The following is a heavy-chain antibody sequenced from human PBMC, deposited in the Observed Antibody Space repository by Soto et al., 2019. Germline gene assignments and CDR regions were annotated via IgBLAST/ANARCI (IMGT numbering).Heavy chain of an antibody. J-gene: IGHJ6*02. CDR3: ARQLDTAMVANYHGMDV. D-gene: IGHD5-18*01. Sequence: LGESLKISCKGSGYSFTSYWISWVRQMPGKGLEWMGRIDPSDSYTNYSPSFQGHVTISADKSISTAYLQWSSLKASDTAMYYCARQLDTAMVANYHGMDVWGQGTTVTVSS. V-gene: IGHV5-10-1*01. CDR2: IDPSDSYT. CDR1: GYSFTSYW.